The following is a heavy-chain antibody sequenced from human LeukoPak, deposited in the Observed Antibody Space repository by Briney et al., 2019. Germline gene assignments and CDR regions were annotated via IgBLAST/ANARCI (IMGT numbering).Heavy chain of an antibody. CDR2: ISGSGGST. Sequence: GGSLRLSCAASGFTFSSNNMSWVRQAPGKGLEWVSVISGSGGSTYYADSVKGRFTISRDNSKNSLYLQMNSLRAEDTAVYYCAKDVRSGYYYFDYWGQGTLVTVSS. D-gene: IGHD3-22*01. CDR3: AKDVRSGYYYFDY. CDR1: GFTFSSNN. J-gene: IGHJ4*02. V-gene: IGHV3-23*01.